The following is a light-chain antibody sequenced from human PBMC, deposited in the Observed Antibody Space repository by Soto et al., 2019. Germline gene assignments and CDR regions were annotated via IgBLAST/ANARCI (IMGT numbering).Light chain of an antibody. V-gene: IGKV3-20*01. CDR3: QQYGSSRT. CDR1: QSVSSSY. Sequence: ETVFTPSACTLSLSPGGRATVSCRASQSVSSSYLAWYQHNPGQAPRLLIYGASSRATGIPDRFSGSGSGTDFTLTISRLEPEDFEVYYCQQYGSSRTFGQGTKVDI. J-gene: IGKJ1*01. CDR2: GAS.